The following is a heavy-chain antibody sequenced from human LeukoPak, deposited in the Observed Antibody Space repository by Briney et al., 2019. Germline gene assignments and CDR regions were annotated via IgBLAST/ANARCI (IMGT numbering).Heavy chain of an antibody. CDR1: GFRFGDYA. CDR2: IRSKPHGETT. J-gene: IGHJ4*02. CDR3: TRSYNYPDSSGYYGFDY. D-gene: IGHD3-22*01. V-gene: IGHV3-49*03. Sequence: GGSLRLSCTGSGFRFGDYAMSWFRQAPGKRLEWVGFIRSKPHGETTQYAASVKGRFTISRDDSKTVAYLHMNSLKTEDTAVYFCTRSYNYPDSSGYYGFDYWGQGTLVTVSS.